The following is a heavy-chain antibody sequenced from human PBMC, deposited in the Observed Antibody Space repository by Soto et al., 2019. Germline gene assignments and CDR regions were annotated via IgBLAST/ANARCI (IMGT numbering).Heavy chain of an antibody. J-gene: IGHJ4*02. D-gene: IGHD3-10*01. Sequence: QLQLQESGPGLVKPSETLSLTCTVSGGSISSSSYYWGWIRQPPGKGLEWIGSIYYSGSTYYNPSLKSRVIISVDTSKNQFSLKLSSVTAADTAVYYCASPMVRGVMMNYWGQGTLVTVSS. CDR3: ASPMVRGVMMNY. CDR2: IYYSGST. CDR1: GGSISSSSYY. V-gene: IGHV4-39*01.